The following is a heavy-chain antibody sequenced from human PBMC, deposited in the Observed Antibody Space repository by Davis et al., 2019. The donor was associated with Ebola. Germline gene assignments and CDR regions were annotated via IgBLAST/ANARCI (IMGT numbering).Heavy chain of an antibody. J-gene: IGHJ4*02. CDR2: MSGSAGGT. CDR3: AKSHFWSGHYYFDY. Sequence: GESLKISCAASGFAFSNYAMSWVRQAPGKGLEWVSAMSGSAGGTYYADSVKGRFTISRDNSKNMLYLQMNSLRAEDTAVYFCAKSHFWSGHYYFDYWGQGTLVTVSS. D-gene: IGHD3-3*02. V-gene: IGHV3-23*01. CDR1: GFAFSNYA.